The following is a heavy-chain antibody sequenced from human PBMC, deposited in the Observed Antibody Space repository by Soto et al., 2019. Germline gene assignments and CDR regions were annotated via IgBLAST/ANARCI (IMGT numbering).Heavy chain of an antibody. Sequence: EVQLLESGGGLVQPGGSLRLSCAASGFTFSSYAMRWVRQAPGKGLEWVSAISGSGGSTYYADSVKGRFTISRDNSKNSLYLPMTTLRAEDTAVSYFAIRGSGSYYDYWGQGTLVTVSS. CDR3: AIRGSGSYYDY. CDR2: ISGSGGST. V-gene: IGHV3-23*01. J-gene: IGHJ4*02. CDR1: GFTFSSYA. D-gene: IGHD3-10*01.